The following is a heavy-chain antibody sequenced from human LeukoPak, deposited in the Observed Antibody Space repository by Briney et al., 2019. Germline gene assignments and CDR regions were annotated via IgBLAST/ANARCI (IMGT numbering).Heavy chain of an antibody. V-gene: IGHV3-30*18. CDR2: ILYDGNNK. J-gene: IGHJ5*01. Sequence: GGSLRLSCAASGFTFSNYDMHWVRQAPGKGLEWVAFILYDGNNKYYPDSVKGRFTISRDNSKNTLYLQMNSLSAEDTAVYYCAKDFSGSREINWFDSWGQGTLVTVSS. D-gene: IGHD3-10*01. CDR3: AKDFSGSREINWFDS. CDR1: GFTFSNYD.